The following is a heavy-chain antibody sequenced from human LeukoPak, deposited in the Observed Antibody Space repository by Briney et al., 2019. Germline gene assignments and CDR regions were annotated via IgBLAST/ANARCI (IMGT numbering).Heavy chain of an antibody. Sequence: GRSLRLSCAASGFTFDDYAMHWVRQAPGKGLELVSGISWNSGSIGYADSVKGRFTISRDNAKNSLYLQMNSLRAEDMALYYCAKGFTMIVENDAFDIWGQGTMFTVSS. J-gene: IGHJ3*02. D-gene: IGHD3-22*01. CDR2: ISWNSGSI. CDR3: AKGFTMIVENDAFDI. V-gene: IGHV3-9*03. CDR1: GFTFDDYA.